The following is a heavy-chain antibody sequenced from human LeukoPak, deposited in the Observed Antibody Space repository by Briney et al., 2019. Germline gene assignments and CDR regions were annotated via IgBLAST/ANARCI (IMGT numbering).Heavy chain of an antibody. D-gene: IGHD4-17*01. CDR3: ATTTVTTSLYYYYGMDV. CDR1: GGTFSSYA. J-gene: IGHJ6*02. CDR2: IIPIFGTA. Sequence: SVKVSCQASGGTFSSYAISWVRQAPGQGLEWMGGIIPIFGTANYAQKFQGRVTITADESTSTAYMELSSLRSEDTAVYYCATTTVTTSLYYYYGMDVWGQGTTVTVSS. V-gene: IGHV1-69*13.